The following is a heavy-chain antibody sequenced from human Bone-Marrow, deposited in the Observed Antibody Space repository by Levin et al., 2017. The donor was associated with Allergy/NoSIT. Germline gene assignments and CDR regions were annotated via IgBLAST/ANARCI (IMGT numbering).Heavy chain of an antibody. Sequence: AASVKVSCKAPDYIFNTYGISWVRQAPGQGLEWMGWISAQNGKTNYAQKVQGRVTMTTDTSTNTAYMELRSLRSDDTAVYYCARSGDDSSGFYPFDIWGQGTLVTVSS. CDR2: ISAQNGKT. D-gene: IGHD3-22*01. V-gene: IGHV1-18*01. CDR3: ARSGDDSSGFYPFDI. CDR1: DYIFNTYG. J-gene: IGHJ4*02.